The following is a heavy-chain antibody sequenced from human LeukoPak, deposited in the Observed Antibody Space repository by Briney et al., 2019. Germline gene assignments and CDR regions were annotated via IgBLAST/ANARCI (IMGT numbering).Heavy chain of an antibody. CDR1: GFTFSSYA. V-gene: IGHV3-23*01. D-gene: IGHD3-10*01. Sequence: GGSLRLSCAASGFTFSSYAMSWVRQAPGKGLEWVSAISGSGGSTYYADSVKGRFTISRDNSKNTLYLQMNSLRAEDTAVYYCARSQLWFGELWDKRHFDYWGQGTLVTVPS. CDR3: ARSQLWFGELWDKRHFDY. J-gene: IGHJ4*02. CDR2: ISGSGGST.